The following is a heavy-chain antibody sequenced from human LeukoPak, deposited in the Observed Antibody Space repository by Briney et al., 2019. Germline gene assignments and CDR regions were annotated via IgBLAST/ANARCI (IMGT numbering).Heavy chain of an antibody. D-gene: IGHD3-22*01. Sequence: PSETLSLTCTVSGGSISSSSYYWGWIRQPPGKGLEWIGSIYYSGSTYYNPSLKSRVTISVDTSKNQFPLKLSSVTAADTAVYYCARHSRITMIVVVIGAFDIWGQGTMVTVSS. V-gene: IGHV4-39*01. J-gene: IGHJ3*02. CDR2: IYYSGST. CDR3: ARHSRITMIVVVIGAFDI. CDR1: GGSISSSSYY.